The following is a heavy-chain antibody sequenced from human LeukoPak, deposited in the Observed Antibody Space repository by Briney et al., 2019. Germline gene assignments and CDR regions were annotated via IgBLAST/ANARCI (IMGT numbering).Heavy chain of an antibody. V-gene: IGHV3-48*04. CDR1: GFTFSTYA. D-gene: IGHD5-18*01. CDR3: AKGYSFGCCNYYYMDA. Sequence: GGSLRLSCAASGFTFSTYAMDWVRQAPGKGLEWVSYISSSGSTIYYADSVKGRFTISRDNAKNSLYLQMNSLRAEDTAVYYCAKGYSFGCCNYYYMDAWGKGTTVTVSS. J-gene: IGHJ6*03. CDR2: ISSSGSTI.